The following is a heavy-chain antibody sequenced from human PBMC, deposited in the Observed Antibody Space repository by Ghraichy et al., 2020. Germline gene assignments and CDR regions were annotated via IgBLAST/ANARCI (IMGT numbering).Heavy chain of an antibody. V-gene: IGHV3-23*01. CDR2: ISGSGGYT. CDR3: AKALTDYGDYVFDY. Sequence: GESLNISCAASGFTFNNFAMSWVRQAPGKGLEWVSSISGSGGYTYYADSVRGRFTISRDNSNHTLYVQMNSQRVEDTAVYYCAKALTDYGDYVFDYWGQGVLVTVSS. CDR1: GFTFNNFA. J-gene: IGHJ4*02. D-gene: IGHD4-17*01.